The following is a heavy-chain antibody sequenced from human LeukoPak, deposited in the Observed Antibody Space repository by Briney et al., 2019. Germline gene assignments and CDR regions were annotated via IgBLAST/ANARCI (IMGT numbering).Heavy chain of an antibody. CDR1: GGSISSSNW. CDR3: AWTGIVGATNIDC. Sequence: SETLSLTCAVSGGSISSSNWWSWVRQPPGKGLEWIGEIYYSGSTNYNPSLKSRVTISVDKSKNQFSLKLSSVTAADTAVYYCAWTGIVGATNIDCWGQGTLVTVSS. V-gene: IGHV4-4*02. CDR2: IYYSGST. J-gene: IGHJ4*02. D-gene: IGHD1-26*01.